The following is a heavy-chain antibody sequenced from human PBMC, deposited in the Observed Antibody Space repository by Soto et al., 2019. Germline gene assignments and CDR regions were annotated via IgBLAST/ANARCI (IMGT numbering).Heavy chain of an antibody. Sequence: GGSLRLSCAASGFTFSTYAMHWVRQAPGKGLEWVAVISYDGSNKYYADSVKGRFTISRDNSKNTLYLQMNSLRAEDTAVYYCARDKRDLRFLEWSYYFDYWGQGTLVTVSS. V-gene: IGHV3-30-3*01. J-gene: IGHJ4*02. CDR3: ARDKRDLRFLEWSYYFDY. D-gene: IGHD3-3*01. CDR2: ISYDGSNK. CDR1: GFTFSTYA.